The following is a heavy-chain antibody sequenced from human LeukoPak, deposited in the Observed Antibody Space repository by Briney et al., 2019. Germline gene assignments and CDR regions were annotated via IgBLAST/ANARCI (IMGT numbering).Heavy chain of an antibody. Sequence: ASVTVSFKTSGYVFTGYYIHWVRQAPGQGLEWVGWINPKNGDTKYSQNFQGRVTLTRVTSSSTVYMELSRPRYDDTAVYYCARDLWYGESHFDFWGQGALVTVSS. V-gene: IGHV1-2*02. CDR3: ARDLWYGESHFDF. J-gene: IGHJ4*02. CDR1: GYVFTGYY. D-gene: IGHD3-10*01. CDR2: INPKNGDT.